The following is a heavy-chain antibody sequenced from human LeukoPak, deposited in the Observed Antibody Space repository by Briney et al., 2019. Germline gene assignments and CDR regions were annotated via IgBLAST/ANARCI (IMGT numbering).Heavy chain of an antibody. CDR2: INANSGDT. CDR1: GYTFTGYY. D-gene: IGHD3-22*01. V-gene: IGHV1-2*02. J-gene: IGHJ4*02. CDR3: AREISGYSDY. Sequence: ASVQVSCNASGYTFTGYYMHWVRQAPGQGLEWMGWINANSGDTKYAQKFQGRVTMTRDTSISTAYMELSRLRSDDTAMYYCAREISGYSDYWGQGTLVTVSS.